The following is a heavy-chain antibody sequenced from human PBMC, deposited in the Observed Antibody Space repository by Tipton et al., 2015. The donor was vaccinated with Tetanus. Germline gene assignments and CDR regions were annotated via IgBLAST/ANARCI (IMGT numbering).Heavy chain of an antibody. CDR3: ARGKKPRRYYGSGNYGVYYFDY. V-gene: IGHV4-34*01. D-gene: IGHD3-10*01. CDR1: GGSFSGYY. CDR2: INHSGST. J-gene: IGHJ4*02. Sequence: TLSLTCAVYGGSFSGYYWSWIRQPPGKGLEWIGEINHSGSTNYNPSLKSRVTISVDTSKNQFSLKLSSVTAADTAVYYCARGKKPRRYYGSGNYGVYYFDYWGQGTLVPVSS.